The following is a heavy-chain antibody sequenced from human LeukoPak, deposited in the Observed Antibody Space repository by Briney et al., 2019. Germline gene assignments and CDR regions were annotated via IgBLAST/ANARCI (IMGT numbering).Heavy chain of an antibody. D-gene: IGHD3-22*01. J-gene: IGHJ4*02. CDR2: IYTSGST. CDR1: GGSISSYY. Sequence: SETLSPTCIVSGGSISSYYWSWIRQPAGKGLEWIGRIYTSGSTNYNPSLKSRVTISVDKSKNQFSLKLSSVTAADTAVYYCARVGQDSSGYYRIFDYWGQGTLVTVSS. V-gene: IGHV4-4*07. CDR3: ARVGQDSSGYYRIFDY.